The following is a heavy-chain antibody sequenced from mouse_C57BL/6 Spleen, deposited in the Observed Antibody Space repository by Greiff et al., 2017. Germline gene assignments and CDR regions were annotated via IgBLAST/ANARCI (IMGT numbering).Heavy chain of an antibody. CDR2: FYPGSGSI. D-gene: IGHD2-3*01. J-gene: IGHJ3*01. Sequence: QVQLQQSGAELVKPGASVKLSCKASGYTFTEYTIHWVKQRSGRGLEWIGWFYPGSGSIKYNEKFKDKATLTADKSSSTVYMELSRLTSEDSAVYFCARHEERPYDGYYEGVWFAYWGQGTLVTVSA. V-gene: IGHV1-62-2*01. CDR3: ARHEERPYDGYYEGVWFAY. CDR1: GYTFTEYT.